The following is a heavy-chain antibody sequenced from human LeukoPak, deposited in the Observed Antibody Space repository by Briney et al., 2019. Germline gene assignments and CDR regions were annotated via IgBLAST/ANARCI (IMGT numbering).Heavy chain of an antibody. Sequence: GESLKISCMGSGSRFSIYWIGWAGQMPGKGLDWMGIVFPSEPDTRYRPSFQGHVTLSHYKSLSTAYPQWSSLKPPDTALYFCASLSYYNSWSGFDYWGQGTQVTVSS. V-gene: IGHV5-51*01. D-gene: IGHD3-3*01. CDR3: ASLSYYNSWSGFDY. CDR1: GSRFSIYW. CDR2: VFPSEPDT. J-gene: IGHJ4*02.